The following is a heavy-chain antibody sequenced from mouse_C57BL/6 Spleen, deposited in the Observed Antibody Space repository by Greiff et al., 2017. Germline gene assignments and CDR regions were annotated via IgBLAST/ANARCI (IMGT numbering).Heavy chain of an antibody. CDR3: ARHWDWYFDV. V-gene: IGHV5-6*01. D-gene: IGHD4-1*01. Sequence: EVTVVESGGDLVKPGGSLKLSCAASGFTFSSYGMSLVRKTPAKRLEWVATTSSGGSYTSYPDRVKGRVTIARDNAKTTLYMQMVSLEAEDTAMYYCARHWDWYFDVWGTGTTVTVSA. CDR2: TSSGGSYT. J-gene: IGHJ1*03. CDR1: GFTFSSYG.